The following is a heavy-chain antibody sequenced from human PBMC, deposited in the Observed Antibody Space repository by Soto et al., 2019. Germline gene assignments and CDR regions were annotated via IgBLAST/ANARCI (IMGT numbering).Heavy chain of an antibody. CDR2: IIPIFGTA. V-gene: IGHV1-69*13. D-gene: IGHD2-2*01. CDR1: GGTFSSYA. Sequence: SVKVSCKASGGTFSSYAISWVRQAPGQGLEWMGGIIPIFGTANYAQKFQGRVTITADESTSTAYMELSSLRSEDTAVYYCAKVGYCSSTSCYAYYYYVLAGWGKGSTVSVSS. J-gene: IGHJ6*04. CDR3: AKVGYCSSTSCYAYYYYVLAG.